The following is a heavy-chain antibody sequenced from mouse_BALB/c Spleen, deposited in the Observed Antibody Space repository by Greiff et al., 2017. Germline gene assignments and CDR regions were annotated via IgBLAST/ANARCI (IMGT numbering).Heavy chain of an antibody. J-gene: IGHJ4*01. CDR2: IDPSYGGT. Sequence: VQLQQSGPELVKPGASVTISCKASGYSFTGYYMHWVKQSHGKGLEWIGNIDPSYGGTSYNQKFKGKATLTVDKSSSTAYMQLKSLTSADAAVYYCARADDYAMDYWGQGTSVTVSA. V-gene: IGHV1S135*01. CDR3: ARADDYAMDY. CDR1: GYSFTGYY.